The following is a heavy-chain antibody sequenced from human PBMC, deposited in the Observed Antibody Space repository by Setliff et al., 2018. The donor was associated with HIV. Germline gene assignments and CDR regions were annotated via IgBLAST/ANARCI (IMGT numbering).Heavy chain of an antibody. V-gene: IGHV4-38-2*01. CDR3: ARRPAGAVAGGYGMDV. J-gene: IGHJ6*02. D-gene: IGHD6-19*01. CDR1: NYSISSAYY. Sequence: PSETLSLTCAVSNYSISSAYYWGWIRHPPGKGLEWIGSIYHSGSTYYNPSLKSRVTISVDTSKNQFSLKRSAVTAADTAVYCCARRPAGAVAGGYGMDVWGQGTTVTVSS. CDR2: IYHSGST.